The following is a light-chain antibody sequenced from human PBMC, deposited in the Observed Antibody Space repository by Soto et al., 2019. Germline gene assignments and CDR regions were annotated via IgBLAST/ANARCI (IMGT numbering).Light chain of an antibody. Sequence: DIQMTQSSSSMSASVGNSVTITCRASQSISSYLNWYQQKPGTAPKLLIYAASSLQSGVPSRFSGSGSGTDFTLTISSLKTEDFATYYCQQKYSTTITFCQGTRLEIK. CDR2: AAS. CDR3: QQKYSTTIT. J-gene: IGKJ5*01. V-gene: IGKV1-39*01. CDR1: QSISSY.